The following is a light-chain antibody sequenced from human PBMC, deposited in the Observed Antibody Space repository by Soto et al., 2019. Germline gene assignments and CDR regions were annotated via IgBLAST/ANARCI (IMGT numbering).Light chain of an antibody. Sequence: IQLTQSPSSLSASVGDSVTITCRASQGITSYLAWYQQKPGKAPNLLIYGASSLQSGVPSRFSGSGSGTDFTLTMSSLQPEDFATYYCQQTYSRGRTFAQGTKVDIK. CDR3: QQTYSRGRT. CDR2: GAS. CDR1: QGITSY. J-gene: IGKJ1*01. V-gene: IGKV1-39*01.